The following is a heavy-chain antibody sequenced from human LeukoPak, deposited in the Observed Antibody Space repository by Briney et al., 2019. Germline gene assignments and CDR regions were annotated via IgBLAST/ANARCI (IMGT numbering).Heavy chain of an antibody. Sequence: SETLSLTCTVSGGSISSYYWSWIRQPPGKGLEWIGYIYYSGSTNYNPSLKSRVTISVDTSKNQFSLNLSSVTAADTAVYYCAKSKERFLEWLPTDAFDIWGQGTMVTVSS. CDR1: GGSISSYY. D-gene: IGHD3-3*01. J-gene: IGHJ3*02. V-gene: IGHV4-59*01. CDR3: AKSKERFLEWLPTDAFDI. CDR2: IYYSGST.